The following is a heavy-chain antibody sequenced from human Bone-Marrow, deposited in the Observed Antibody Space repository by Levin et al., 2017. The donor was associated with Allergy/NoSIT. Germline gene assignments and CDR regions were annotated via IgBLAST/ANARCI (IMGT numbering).Heavy chain of an antibody. J-gene: IGHJ4*02. Sequence: EASVKVSCKSSGYTFVSYYIHWVRQAPGQGLEWMGWINPNNGGTNYAEKLQGRVTMTRATSISTAYMDQNRLISDDTAVYYCARGSRTTKCQDCYLDYWGQGSLVTVSS. CDR1: GYTFVSYY. CDR3: ARGSRTTKCQDCYLDY. D-gene: IGHD1-7*01. CDR2: INPNNGGT. V-gene: IGHV1-2*02.